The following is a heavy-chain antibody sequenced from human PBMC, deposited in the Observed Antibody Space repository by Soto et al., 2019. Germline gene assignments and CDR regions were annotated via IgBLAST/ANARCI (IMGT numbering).Heavy chain of an antibody. D-gene: IGHD3-3*01. V-gene: IGHV1-2*04. CDR2: INPNSGGT. J-gene: IGHJ6*02. Sequence: GASVKVSCKASGYTFTGYYMHWVRQAPGQGLEWMGWINPNSGGTNYAQKFQGWVTMTRDTSISTAYMELSRLRSDDTAVYYCARSRSETGYDFWSGYYGYYYYGMDVWGQGTTVTVSS. CDR3: ARSRSETGYDFWSGYYGYYYYGMDV. CDR1: GYTFTGYY.